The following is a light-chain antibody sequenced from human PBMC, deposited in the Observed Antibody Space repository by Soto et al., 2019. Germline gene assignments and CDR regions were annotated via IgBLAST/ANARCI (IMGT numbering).Light chain of an antibody. Sequence: QAVVTQPPSVSGAPGQRVTISCTGCSSNIGAGYDVHWYQQLPGRAPKLLIYGNTNRPSGVPDRFSGSKSGTSASLAITGLKAEDEADYYCLSFDSSLSVVFGGGTKLTVL. CDR1: SSNIGAGYD. J-gene: IGLJ2*01. CDR2: GNT. CDR3: LSFDSSLSVV. V-gene: IGLV1-40*01.